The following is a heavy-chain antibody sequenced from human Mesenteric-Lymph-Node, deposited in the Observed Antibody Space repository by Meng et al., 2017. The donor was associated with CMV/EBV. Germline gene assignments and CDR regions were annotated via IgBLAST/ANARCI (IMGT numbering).Heavy chain of an antibody. CDR1: GYSISSSHY. CDR3: ARFDYYGLDV. CDR2: VLHGGAT. V-gene: IGHV4-38-2*02. Sequence: SETLSLTCTVSGYSISSSHYWGWIRQPPGKGLEWIGEVLHGGATNYNPSLKSRVTISVDQSQNQFSLILTSVSAADTAVYYCARFDYYGLDVWGRGTTVTVSS. J-gene: IGHJ6*02.